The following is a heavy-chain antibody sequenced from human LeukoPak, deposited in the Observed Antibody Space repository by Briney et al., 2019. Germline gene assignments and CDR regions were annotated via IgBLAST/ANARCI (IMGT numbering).Heavy chain of an antibody. CDR2: ISGSGGST. V-gene: IGHV3-23*01. CDR3: AKVGGSYYYDSSGSNGYYFDY. D-gene: IGHD3-22*01. J-gene: IGHJ4*02. CDR1: GFTFSSYA. Sequence: GGSLRLSCAASGFTFSSYAMSWVRQAPGKGLEWVSAISGSGGSTYYADSVKGRFTISRDNSKNTLYLQMNSLRAEDTAVYYSAKVGGSYYYDSSGSNGYYFDYWGQGTLVTVSS.